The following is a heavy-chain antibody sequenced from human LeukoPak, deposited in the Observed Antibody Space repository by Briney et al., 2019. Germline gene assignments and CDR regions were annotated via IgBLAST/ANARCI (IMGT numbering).Heavy chain of an antibody. D-gene: IGHD4-17*01. V-gene: IGHV1-2*02. CDR3: ARDLGTVTTV. CDR2: INPNSGGA. Sequence: ASVKVSCKASGYTFTGYYMHWVRQAPGQGLEWMGWINPNSGGANYAQNFQGRVTMTRDTSISTAYMELSRLRSDDTAVYFCARDLGTVTTVWGQGALVTVSS. CDR1: GYTFTGYY. J-gene: IGHJ4*02.